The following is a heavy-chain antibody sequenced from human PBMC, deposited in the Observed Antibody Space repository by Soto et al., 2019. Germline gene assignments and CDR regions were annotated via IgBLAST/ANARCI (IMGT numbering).Heavy chain of an antibody. CDR3: ARGGLNSSGWYLGYYYYGMDV. Sequence: SETLSLTCAVYGGSFSGYYWSWIRQPPGKGLEWIGEINHSGSTNYNPSLKSRVTISVDTSKNQCSLKLSSVTAADTAVYYCARGGLNSSGWYLGYYYYGMDVWGQGTTVTVSS. V-gene: IGHV4-34*01. CDR1: GGSFSGYY. D-gene: IGHD6-19*01. CDR2: INHSGST. J-gene: IGHJ6*02.